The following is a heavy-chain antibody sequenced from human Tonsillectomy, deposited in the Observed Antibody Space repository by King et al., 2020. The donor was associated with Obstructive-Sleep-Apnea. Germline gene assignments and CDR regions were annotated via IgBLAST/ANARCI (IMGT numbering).Heavy chain of an antibody. D-gene: IGHD3-10*01. V-gene: IGHV3-30*18. Sequence: VQLVESGGGVVQPGRSLRLSCAASGFIFSSYGMHWVRQAPGKGLEWVAGISFDGSNKYYAYSVKGRFTISRDNSKNTLYLQMNSLRAEDTAVYYCAKVGGSGSYYGYYFDYWGQGTLVTVSS. CDR1: GFIFSSYG. J-gene: IGHJ4*02. CDR2: ISFDGSNK. CDR3: AKVGGSGSYYGYYFDY.